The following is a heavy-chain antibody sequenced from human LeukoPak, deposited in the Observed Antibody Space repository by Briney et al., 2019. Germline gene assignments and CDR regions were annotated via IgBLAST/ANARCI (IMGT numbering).Heavy chain of an antibody. V-gene: IGHV1-69*13. CDR2: IIPIFGTA. CDR3: ARSEVGATRFDP. CDR1: GGTFSSYA. Sequence: SVKVSCKASGGTFSSYAISWVRQAPGQGLEWMGGIIPIFGTANYAQKFQGRVTITADESTSTAYMELSSLRSEDTAVYYCARSEVGATRFDPWGQGTLVTVSS. D-gene: IGHD1-26*01. J-gene: IGHJ5*02.